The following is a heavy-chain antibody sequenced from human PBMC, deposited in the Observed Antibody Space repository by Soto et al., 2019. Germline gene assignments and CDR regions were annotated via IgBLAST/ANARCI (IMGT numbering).Heavy chain of an antibody. Sequence: QVQLQESGPGLVKPSETLSLSCSGSGGSISGHYWSWVRQTPGKGLEWIGYMYYSGSTTYNPSLKSRATISVDTSKKHFSLRLTSVTAADTAVYYCARGPYYDLIWNYYYMDVWGKGTTVTVSS. V-gene: IGHV4-59*08. J-gene: IGHJ6*03. CDR1: GGSISGHY. CDR3: ARGPYYDLIWNYYYMDV. CDR2: MYYSGST. D-gene: IGHD3-16*01.